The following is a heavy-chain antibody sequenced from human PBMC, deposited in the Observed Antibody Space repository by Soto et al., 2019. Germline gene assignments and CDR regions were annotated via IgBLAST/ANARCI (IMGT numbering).Heavy chain of an antibody. CDR3: GTTGSLYYFQY. Sequence: GASVKVSCKASGGTFSSYAISWVRQAPGQGLEWMGGIIPIFGTANYAQKFQGRVTITADESTSTGYVELSSLRSEDTAVYYGGTTGSLYYFQYWGQGTLVTVSS. CDR2: IIPIFGTA. V-gene: IGHV1-69*13. CDR1: GGTFSSYA. J-gene: IGHJ4*02. D-gene: IGHD2-8*02.